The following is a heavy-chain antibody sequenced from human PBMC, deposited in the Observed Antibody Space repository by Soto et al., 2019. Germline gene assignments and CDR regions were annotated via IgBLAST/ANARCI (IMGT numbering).Heavy chain of an antibody. CDR2: ISGSGGST. D-gene: IGHD3-3*01. CDR3: AKGPGVVISAYFDY. V-gene: IGHV3-23*01. CDR1: GFTFSSYA. J-gene: IGHJ4*02. Sequence: GGSLRLSCAASGFTFSSYAMSWVRQAPGKGPEWISAISGSGGSTYYADSVKGRFTISRDNSKNTLYLQMNSLRAEDTAVYYCAKGPGVVISAYFDYWGQGTLVTVS.